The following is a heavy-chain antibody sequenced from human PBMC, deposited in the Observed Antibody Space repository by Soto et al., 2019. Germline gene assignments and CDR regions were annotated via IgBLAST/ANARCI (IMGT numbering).Heavy chain of an antibody. CDR2: ISGSGGST. CDR1: GFTFSSYA. J-gene: IGHJ6*02. V-gene: IGHV3-23*01. Sequence: GGSLRLSCAASGFTFSSYAMSWVRQAPGKWLEWVSAISGSGGSTYYADSVKGRFTISRDNSKNTLYLQMNSLRAEDTAVYYCAKDRTPYDYPNPNPPYGMDVWGQGXTVTVYS. CDR3: AKDRTPYDYPNPNPPYGMDV. D-gene: IGHD4-17*01.